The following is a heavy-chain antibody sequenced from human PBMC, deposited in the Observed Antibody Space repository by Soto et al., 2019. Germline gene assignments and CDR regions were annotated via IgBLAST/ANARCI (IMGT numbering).Heavy chain of an antibody. V-gene: IGHV3-23*01. D-gene: IGHD3-16*01. CDR2: ISESGDTT. CDR3: VPGSSGAVGEDR. Sequence: GGSLRLSCAASGLTFSGHAMTWVHQSPGRGLEWVSTISESGDTTYYADSVKGRFTISRDNSKNTLFLQMNSLRVEDTAVYYCVPGSSGAVGEDRWGQGTLVTVSS. J-gene: IGHJ5*02. CDR1: GLTFSGHA.